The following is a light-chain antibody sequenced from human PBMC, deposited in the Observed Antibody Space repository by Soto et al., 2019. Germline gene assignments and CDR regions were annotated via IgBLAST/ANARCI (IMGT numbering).Light chain of an antibody. CDR3: SSYTTNSSYV. CDR2: DVT. J-gene: IGLJ1*01. Sequence: QSVLTQPASVSGSPGQSITISCTGTSSDVGGYIYVSWYQQHPGKAPKLMIYDVTSRPSGVSYRFSGSKSGNTASLTISGLQAEDEADYYCSSYTTNSSYVFATGTKVTGL. CDR1: SSDVGGYIY. V-gene: IGLV2-14*01.